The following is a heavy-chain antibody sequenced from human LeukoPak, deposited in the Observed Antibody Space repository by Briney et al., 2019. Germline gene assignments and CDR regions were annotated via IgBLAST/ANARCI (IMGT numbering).Heavy chain of an antibody. CDR1: GFTFSTYA. CDR3: AKVTSSYNYFDY. Sequence: GGSLRLSCTASGFTFSTYAMSWVRQAPGKGLEWVSTFSGSGGRTLYADPVKGRFVISRGNSKNTLYLQMNSLRAEDTAVYYCAKVTSSYNYFDYWAQGAPVTVSS. V-gene: IGHV3-23*01. CDR2: FSGSGGRT. D-gene: IGHD2-2*01. J-gene: IGHJ4*02.